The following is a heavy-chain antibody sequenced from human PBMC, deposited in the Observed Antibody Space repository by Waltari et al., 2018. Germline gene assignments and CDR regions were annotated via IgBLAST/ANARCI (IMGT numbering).Heavy chain of an antibody. J-gene: IGHJ3*02. D-gene: IGHD2-2*01. V-gene: IGHV4-61*02. CDR2: IYTSGST. CDR3: ARGQLRAFDI. Sequence: GGSISSGSYYWSWIRQPAGKGLEWIGRIYTSGSTNYNPSLKSRVTISVDTSKNQFSLKLSSVTAADTAVYYCARGQLRAFDIWGQGTMVTVSS. CDR1: GGSISSGSYY.